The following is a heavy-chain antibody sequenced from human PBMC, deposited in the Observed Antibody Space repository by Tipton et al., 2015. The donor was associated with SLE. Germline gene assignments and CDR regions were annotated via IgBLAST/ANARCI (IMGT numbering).Heavy chain of an antibody. CDR2: ISSTGSTK. J-gene: IGHJ2*01. CDR3: AKDMGSGIPDLNSRYFEL. Sequence: SLRLSCAASGFTLRSYEMNWVRQAPGKGLEWVSYISSTGSTKYYADSVKGRFTISRDNSKNSLYLQMNSLRPEDAALYYCAKDMGSGIPDLNSRYFELWGRGTLVTVSS. D-gene: IGHD6-13*01. V-gene: IGHV3-48*03. CDR1: GFTLRSYE.